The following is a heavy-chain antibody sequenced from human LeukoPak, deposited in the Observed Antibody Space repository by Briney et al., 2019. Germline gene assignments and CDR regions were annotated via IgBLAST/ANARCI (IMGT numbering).Heavy chain of an antibody. J-gene: IGHJ4*02. CDR3: ARFIDGSSWYVRDDY. Sequence: ASVKVSCKTSGYTFTSYDINWVRQATGQGLEWMGWMNPNSGNTGYAQKFQGRVTMTRNTSISTAYMELSSLRSEDTAVYYCARFIDGSSWYVRDDYWGQGTLVTVSS. CDR2: MNPNSGNT. CDR1: GYTFTSYD. D-gene: IGHD6-13*01. V-gene: IGHV1-8*01.